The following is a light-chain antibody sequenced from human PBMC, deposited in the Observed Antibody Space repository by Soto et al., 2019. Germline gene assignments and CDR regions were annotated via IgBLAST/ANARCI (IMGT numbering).Light chain of an antibody. CDR3: QQRSNWPPST. CDR2: DAS. J-gene: IGKJ5*01. Sequence: EIVLTQSPGTLSLSSGERATLSCRASQSVSSYLAWYQQKPGQAPRLLISDASNRATGIPARFSGSWSGTDFTLTISSLEPEDFAVYYWQQRSNWPPSTFGQGTRLEI. V-gene: IGKV3-11*01. CDR1: QSVSSY.